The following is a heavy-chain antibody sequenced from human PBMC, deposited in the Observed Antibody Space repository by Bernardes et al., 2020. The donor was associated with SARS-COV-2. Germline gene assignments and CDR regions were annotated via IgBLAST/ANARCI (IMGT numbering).Heavy chain of an antibody. CDR3: ARELSHLVSAFDI. V-gene: IGHV4-59*12. CDR2: LYYTGST. D-gene: IGHD6-13*01. CDR1: GGSISAYY. Sequence: SETLSLTCTVSGGSISAYYWSWFRQPPGKGLEWIGYLYYTGSTNYNPSLQSRVTISVDTSKNQFSLKLTSVTAADTAVYYCARELSHLVSAFDIWGQGTMVTVSS. J-gene: IGHJ3*02.